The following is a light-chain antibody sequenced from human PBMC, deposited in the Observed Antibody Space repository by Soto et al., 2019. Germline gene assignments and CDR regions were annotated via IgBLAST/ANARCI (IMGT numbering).Light chain of an antibody. CDR2: GNS. J-gene: IGLJ3*02. Sequence: QPVLTQPPSVSGAPGQRVTISCTGSSSNIGAGYDVHWYQQLPGTAPKLLIYGNSNRPSGVPDRFSGSKSGTSASLVISGLQAEDEADYYCQSYDSSLSWVFGGGTKLTVL. CDR3: QSYDSSLSWV. V-gene: IGLV1-40*01. CDR1: SSNIGAGYD.